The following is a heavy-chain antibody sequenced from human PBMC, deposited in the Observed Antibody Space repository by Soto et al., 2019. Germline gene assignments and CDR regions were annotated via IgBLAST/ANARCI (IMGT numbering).Heavy chain of an antibody. CDR3: VRWGYYDFWSGPPFDY. CDR2: ISGSGGLT. D-gene: IGHD3-3*01. J-gene: IGHJ4*02. Sequence: PGGSLRLSCAASGFTFSSYAMNWVRQAPGKGLEWVSVISGSGGLTKYADSVKGRFTISRDNSKNRLYLEMNSLSAEDTAVYYCVRWGYYDFWSGPPFDYWGQGTLVTVS. V-gene: IGHV3-23*01. CDR1: GFTFSSYA.